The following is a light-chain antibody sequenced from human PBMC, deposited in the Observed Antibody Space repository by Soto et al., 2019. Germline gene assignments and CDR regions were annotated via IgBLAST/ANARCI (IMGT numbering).Light chain of an antibody. CDR2: GNN. J-gene: IGLJ1*01. V-gene: IGLV1-44*01. Sequence: QSVLTQPPSASGTPGQRVTISCSGSTSHIGGNTVDWYQQLPGTAPKLLIYGNNQRPSGVPDRFSGSKSGTSASLAISGLQSDDDAAYYCAAWDDSLNGSYVFGTGTKVTVL. CDR3: AAWDDSLNGSYV. CDR1: TSHIGGNT.